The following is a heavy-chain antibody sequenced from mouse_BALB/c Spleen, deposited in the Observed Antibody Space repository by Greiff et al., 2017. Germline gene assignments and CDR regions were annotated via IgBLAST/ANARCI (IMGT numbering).Heavy chain of an antibody. D-gene: IGHD2-3*01. CDR1: GYTFTSYW. CDR3: ARRGDGYYWYFDV. V-gene: IGHV1S81*02. CDR2: INPSNGRT. Sequence: QVQLQQPGAELVKPGASVKLSCKASGYTFTSYWMHWVKQRPGQGLEWIGEINPSNGRTNYNEKFKSKATLTVDKSSSTAYMQLSSLTSEDSAVYYCARRGDGYYWYFDVWGAGTTVTVSS. J-gene: IGHJ1*01.